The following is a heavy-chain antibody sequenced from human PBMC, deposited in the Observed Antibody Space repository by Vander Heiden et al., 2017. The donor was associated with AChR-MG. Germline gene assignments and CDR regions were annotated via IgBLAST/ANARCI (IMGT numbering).Heavy chain of an antibody. D-gene: IGHD6-6*01. J-gene: IGHJ3*02. CDR1: GFTFDDYA. CDR2: ISWNSGSI. Sequence: EVQLVESGGGLVQPGRSLRLSCAASGFTFDDYAMHWVRQAPGKGLEWVSGISWNSGSIGYADSVKGRFTISRDNAKNSLYLQMNSLRAEDTALYYCAKDLSSTAHDAFDIWGQGTMVTVSS. CDR3: AKDLSSTAHDAFDI. V-gene: IGHV3-9*01.